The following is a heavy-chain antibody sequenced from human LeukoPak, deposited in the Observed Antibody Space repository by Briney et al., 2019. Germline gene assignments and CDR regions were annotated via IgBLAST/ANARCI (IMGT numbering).Heavy chain of an antibody. D-gene: IGHD6-13*01. J-gene: IGHJ4*02. CDR3: ARDRGYSSSWYGY. Sequence: ASVKVSCKASGYTFTGYYMHWVRQAPGQGLEWMGRINPNSGGTNYAQKFQGRVTMTRDTSISTAYMELSRLRSDDTAVYYFARDRGYSSSWYGYWGQGTLVSVSS. CDR1: GYTFTGYY. V-gene: IGHV1-2*06. CDR2: INPNSGGT.